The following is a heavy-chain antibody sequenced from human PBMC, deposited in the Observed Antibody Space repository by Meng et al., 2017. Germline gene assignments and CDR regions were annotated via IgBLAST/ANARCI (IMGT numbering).Heavy chain of an antibody. CDR2: IWYDGSNK. V-gene: IGHV3-33*01. CDR3: ARTRWDYYDSSGYYQDYYGMDV. D-gene: IGHD3-22*01. CDR1: GFTFSSYG. Sequence: GGSLRLSCAASGFTFSSYGTHWVRQAPGKGLEWVAVIWYDGSNKYYADSVKGRFTISRDNSKNTLYLQMNSLRAEDTAVYYCARTRWDYYDSSGYYQDYYGMDVWGQGTTVTVSS. J-gene: IGHJ6*02.